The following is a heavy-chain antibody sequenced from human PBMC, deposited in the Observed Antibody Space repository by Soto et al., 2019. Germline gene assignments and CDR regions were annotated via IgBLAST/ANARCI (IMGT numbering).Heavy chain of an antibody. CDR1: GFTFHNFW. J-gene: IGHJ6*02. D-gene: IGHD3-22*01. CDR3: ARERWFSPLHYYYLLDV. V-gene: IGHV3-7*01. CDR2: IHPDGSEA. Sequence: EVELVESGGRIVQPGGSLRLSCVVSGFTFHNFWVTWVRQAPGKGLEWVANIHPDGSEAYYVDSLKGRFTISRDNFKNSLYLQMNNLRVEDTAVYYGARERWFSPLHYYYLLDVWGQGTTVTVFS.